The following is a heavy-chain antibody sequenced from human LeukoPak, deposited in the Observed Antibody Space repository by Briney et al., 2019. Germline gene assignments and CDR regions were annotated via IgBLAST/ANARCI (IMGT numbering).Heavy chain of an antibody. D-gene: IGHD3-16*02. CDR2: MNPNSGNT. CDR1: GYTFTSYD. CDR3: ARIGLRGVIISRPLDY. J-gene: IGHJ4*02. Sequence: ASVKVSCKASGYTFTSYDINWVRQATGQGLEWMGWMNPNSGNTGYAQKFQRRVTMTRNTSISTAYMELSSLRSEDTAVYYCARIGLRGVIISRPLDYWGQGTLVTVSS. V-gene: IGHV1-8*02.